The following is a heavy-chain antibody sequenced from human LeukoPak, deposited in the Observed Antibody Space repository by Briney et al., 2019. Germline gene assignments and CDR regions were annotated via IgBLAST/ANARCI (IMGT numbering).Heavy chain of an antibody. D-gene: IGHD2-15*01. CDR3: ARDSIVVSYYYYGMDV. Sequence: PGRSLRLSCAASGYTFSSYAMHWVSHAPGKGLEWVAVMSYDGSNKYYADSVKGRFTISRDNSKNTLYLEMNSLRAEDTAVYYCARDSIVVSYYYYGMDVWGLGTTVTVSS. CDR2: MSYDGSNK. J-gene: IGHJ6*02. CDR1: GYTFSSYA. V-gene: IGHV3-30-3*01.